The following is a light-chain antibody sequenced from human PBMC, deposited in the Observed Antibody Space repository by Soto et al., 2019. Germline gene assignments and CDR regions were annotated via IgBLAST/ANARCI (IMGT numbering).Light chain of an antibody. CDR3: QQYNSWVT. V-gene: IGKV3-15*01. J-gene: IGKJ4*01. CDR2: GAS. Sequence: MTQPPSLLSASTGDRVTISCRMSQSISTTLVWYQQKPGQPPRLLIYGASTRATGVPARFSGSGSGTEFTLTISSLQSEDFAVYYCQQYNSWVTFGGGTKVDIK. CDR1: QSISTT.